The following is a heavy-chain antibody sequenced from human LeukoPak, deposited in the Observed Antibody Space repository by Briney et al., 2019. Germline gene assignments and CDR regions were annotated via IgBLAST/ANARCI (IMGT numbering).Heavy chain of an antibody. Sequence: GASVKVSCRASGYXFTDDYMHWVREAPGQGLEWLGWINPNSGGTHSAQKFQGRVTMTRDTSISTAYMELSRLRSDDTAVYYCAREESSGPAFDNWGQGTLVIVSS. J-gene: IGHJ4*02. V-gene: IGHV1-2*02. D-gene: IGHD3-22*01. CDR3: AREESSGPAFDN. CDR1: GYXFTDDY. CDR2: INPNSGGT.